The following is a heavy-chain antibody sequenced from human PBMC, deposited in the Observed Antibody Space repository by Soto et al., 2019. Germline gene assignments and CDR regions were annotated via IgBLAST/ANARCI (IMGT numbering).Heavy chain of an antibody. V-gene: IGHV3-23*01. CDR1: GFTFSSYA. D-gene: IGHD6-13*01. Sequence: GGSLRLSCAASGFTFSSYAMSWVRQAPGKGLEWVSAISGSGGSTYYADSVKGRFTISRDNSKNTLYLQMNSLRAEDTAVYYCAKVSSSSWYYYYGMDAWGEGSTVTVSS. J-gene: IGHJ6*04. CDR2: ISGSGGST. CDR3: AKVSSSSWYYYYGMDA.